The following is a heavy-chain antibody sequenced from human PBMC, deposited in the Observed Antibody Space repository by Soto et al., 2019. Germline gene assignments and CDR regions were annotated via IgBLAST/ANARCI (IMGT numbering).Heavy chain of an antibody. CDR3: ARDTDGLHY. CDR2: MRARGGRT. J-gene: IGHJ4*02. CDR1: GFTFSIYA. Sequence: GGSLRLSCAASGFTFSIYAMSWVRQAPGKGLEWVSAMRARGGRTDYADSVKGRFTISRDNAKNTLYLQMNSLRAEDTAVYYCARDTDGLHYWGQGTLVTVSS. V-gene: IGHV3-23*01.